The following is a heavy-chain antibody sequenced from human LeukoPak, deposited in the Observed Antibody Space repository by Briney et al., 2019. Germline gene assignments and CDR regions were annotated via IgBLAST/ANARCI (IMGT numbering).Heavy chain of an antibody. CDR1: GFTFSSHG. CDR2: ISGSGGRI. CDR3: VKDESAVTPNWYFDL. V-gene: IGHV3-23*01. D-gene: IGHD4-17*01. J-gene: IGHJ2*01. Sequence: GGSLRLSCAASGFTFSSHGMNWVRQAPGKGLEWVSTISGSGGRINYADSVKGRFTISRDNSKNTLYLQMSSLRAEDTAVYYCVKDESAVTPNWYFDLWGRGTLVTVSS.